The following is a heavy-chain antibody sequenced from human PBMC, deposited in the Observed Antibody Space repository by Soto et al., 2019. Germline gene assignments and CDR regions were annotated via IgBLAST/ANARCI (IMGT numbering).Heavy chain of an antibody. D-gene: IGHD2-15*01. CDR1: GDSLTNYG. V-gene: IGHV5-10-1*01. Sequence: ESVKMSRKGAGDSLTNYGLSWVRPIPGKGLGGKGRIAPDSYYTNYSPSFHGHVTISADKSIRTAYLQASSLKPSDTAMYYCARPGLCSGGSCPSGIIVVAGLGAFDIWAQGTRVTVS. CDR3: ARPGLCSGGSCPSGIIVVAGLGAFDI. J-gene: IGHJ3*02. CDR2: IAPDSYYT.